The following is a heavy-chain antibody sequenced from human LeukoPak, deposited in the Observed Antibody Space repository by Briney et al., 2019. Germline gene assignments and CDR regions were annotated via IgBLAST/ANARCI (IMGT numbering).Heavy chain of an antibody. Sequence: PGRSLRLSCAASGFKFNSYAIHWVRQAPGKGLEGVAFISYDGNIKYYADSVKGRFTISRDNSKNMVYLQMNSLRAEDTAVYHCARDVSTYYCIDYWGQGTLVTVSS. CDR3: ARDVSTYYCIDY. D-gene: IGHD2-15*01. J-gene: IGHJ4*02. CDR1: GFKFNSYA. CDR2: ISYDGNIK. V-gene: IGHV3-30-3*01.